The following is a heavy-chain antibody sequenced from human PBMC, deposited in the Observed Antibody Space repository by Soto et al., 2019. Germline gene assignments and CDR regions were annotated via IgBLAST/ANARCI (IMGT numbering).Heavy chain of an antibody. J-gene: IGHJ4*02. V-gene: IGHV4-31*02. Sequence: PSETLSLTSTVSGGSISGGGYYWSWIRQHPGKGLEWIGYIYYSGSTYYNPSLKSRVTISVDTSKNQFSLKLSSVTAADTAVYYCARVGGYSYGYDYWGQGTLVTVSS. D-gene: IGHD5-18*01. CDR2: IYYSGST. CDR1: GGSISGGGYY. CDR3: ARVGGYSYGYDY.